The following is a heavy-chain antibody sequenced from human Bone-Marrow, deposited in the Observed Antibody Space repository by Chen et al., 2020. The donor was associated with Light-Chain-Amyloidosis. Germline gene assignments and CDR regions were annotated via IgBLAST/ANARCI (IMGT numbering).Heavy chain of an antibody. V-gene: IGHV4-59*01. D-gene: IGHD5-12*01. J-gene: IGHJ3*01. CDR3: SEVWLCAFYL. CDR2: VFYGGGT. Sequence: QVQLRESGPGLVKPSETLSLTCTVSGDSITDYYWSWIRQPPGKGLEWIGYVFYGGGTSYNPSLKSRVSISGGTSKNPVSLEVSSGAAADTAVFLCSEVWLCAFYLWGPGTMVTVSS. CDR1: GDSITDYY.